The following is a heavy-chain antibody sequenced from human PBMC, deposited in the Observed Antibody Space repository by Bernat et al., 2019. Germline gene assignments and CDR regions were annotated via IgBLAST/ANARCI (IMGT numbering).Heavy chain of an antibody. Sequence: QVQLVESGGGVVQPGRSLRLSCAASGFTFSSYGMHWVRQAPGKGLEWVAVIWYDGSNKYYADSVKGRFTISRDNSKNTLYLQMNSLRAEDTAVYYCARGGAQSRYSGSYGDYWGQGTLVTVSS. V-gene: IGHV3-33*01. CDR2: IWYDGSNK. CDR1: GFTFSSYG. CDR3: ARGGAQSRYSGSYGDY. D-gene: IGHD1-26*01. J-gene: IGHJ4*02.